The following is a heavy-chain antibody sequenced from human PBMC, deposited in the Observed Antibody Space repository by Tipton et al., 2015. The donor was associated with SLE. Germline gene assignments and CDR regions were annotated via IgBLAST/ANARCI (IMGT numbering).Heavy chain of an antibody. V-gene: IGHV3-11*01. CDR3: ARAIDASYYYYMDV. CDR2: ISGSGITI. D-gene: IGHD5-24*01. CDR1: GFTFSDYY. J-gene: IGHJ6*03. Sequence: SLRLSCVASGFTFSDYYVSWIRQAPGKGLEWVSDISGSGITINYGDSVKGRFTISRDNAKKSLYLQVNRLRAEDTAVYYCARAIDASYYYYMDVWGKGTTVTVSS.